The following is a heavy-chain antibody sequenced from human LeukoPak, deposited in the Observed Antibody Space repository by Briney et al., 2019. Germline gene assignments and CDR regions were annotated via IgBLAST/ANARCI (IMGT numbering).Heavy chain of an antibody. CDR2: ISSSGSTI. V-gene: IGHV3-11*01. J-gene: IGHJ4*02. CDR3: ARAEDDYGDYGLWFDY. CDR1: GFTFSDYY. Sequence: GGSLRLSCAASGFTFSDYYMSWIRQAPGKGLEWVSYISSSGSTIYYADSVKGRFTISRDNAKNSLYLQMNSLRAEDTAVYYCARAEDDYGDYGLWFDYWGQGTLVTVSS. D-gene: IGHD4-17*01.